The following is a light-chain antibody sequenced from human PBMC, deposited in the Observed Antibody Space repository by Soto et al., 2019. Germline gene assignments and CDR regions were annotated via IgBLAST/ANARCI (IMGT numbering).Light chain of an antibody. J-gene: IGKJ5*01. CDR2: DAS. CDR1: QSVSSY. V-gene: IGKV3-11*01. Sequence: EIVLTQSPATLSLSPGERVTLSCRASQSVSSYLAWYQQKPGQAPRLLIYDASNRATGIPARFSGSGSGTDFTLTISSLEPEDFAVYYCQKRSNWPPIFGQGTRLEIK. CDR3: QKRSNWPPI.